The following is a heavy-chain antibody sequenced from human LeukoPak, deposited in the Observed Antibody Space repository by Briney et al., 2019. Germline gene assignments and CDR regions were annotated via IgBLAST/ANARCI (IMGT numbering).Heavy chain of an antibody. J-gene: IGHJ4*02. CDR3: TRGSYGDYEY. Sequence: GGSLRLSCSASRFTFSSYTMNWVRQAPGKGLEWVSSIDPSSTYIYYADSVKGRFTISRDNAQNSLYLQMNSLRAEDTAVYYRTRGSYGDYEYWGQGTLVTVSS. V-gene: IGHV3-21*01. CDR1: RFTFSSYT. D-gene: IGHD4-17*01. CDR2: IDPSSTYI.